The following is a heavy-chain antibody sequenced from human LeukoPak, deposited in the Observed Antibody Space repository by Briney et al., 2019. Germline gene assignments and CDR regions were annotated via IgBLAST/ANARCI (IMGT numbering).Heavy chain of an antibody. CDR3: ARYYYYGMDV. CDR2: INHSGST. V-gene: IGHV4-34*01. Sequence: SETLSLTCAVYGGSFSGYYWSWIRQPPGKGLEWIGEINHSGSTNYNPSLKSRVTISVDTSKSQFSLKLSSVTAADTAVYYCARYYYYGMDVWGQGTTVTVSS. CDR1: GGSFSGYY. J-gene: IGHJ6*02.